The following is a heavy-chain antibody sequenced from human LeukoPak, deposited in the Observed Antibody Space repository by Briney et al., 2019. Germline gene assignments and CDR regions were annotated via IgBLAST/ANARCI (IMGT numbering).Heavy chain of an antibody. J-gene: IGHJ4*02. CDR2: IIPIFGTA. CDR3: ARDRGPGYCSSTSCYALEWDY. D-gene: IGHD2-2*01. Sequence: GASVKVSCKASGGTFSSYAISWVRQAPGQGLEWMGGIIPIFGTANYAQKFQGRVTITADESTSTAYMELSSLRSEDTAVYYCARDRGPGYCSSTSCYALEWDYWGQGTLVTVSS. V-gene: IGHV1-69*13. CDR1: GGTFSSYA.